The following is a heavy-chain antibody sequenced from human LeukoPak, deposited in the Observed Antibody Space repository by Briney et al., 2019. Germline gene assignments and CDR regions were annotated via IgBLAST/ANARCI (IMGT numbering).Heavy chain of an antibody. V-gene: IGHV3-33*01. CDR2: IWYDGSNK. CDR3: ARAPYSSSWYLDY. J-gene: IGHJ4*02. D-gene: IGHD6-13*01. CDR1: GFTFSSYG. Sequence: PGGSLRLSYAASGFTFSSYGMHWVRQAPGKGLEWVAVIWYDGSNKYYADSVKGRFTISRDNSKNTLYLQMNSLRAEDTAVYYCARAPYSSSWYLDYWGQGTLVTVSS.